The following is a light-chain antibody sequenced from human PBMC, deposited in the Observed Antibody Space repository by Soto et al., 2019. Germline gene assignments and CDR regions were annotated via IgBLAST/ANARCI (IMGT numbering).Light chain of an antibody. CDR2: WAS. V-gene: IGKV4-1*01. J-gene: IGKJ1*01. Sequence: DIVMTQSPDSLAVSLGERSTINCKSSQSVLYSSNNKNYLAWYQQRPGQPPKLLIYWASTRASGVHDRFSGSGSGPDFTLTISSQQTEDVALYNCQQYHTTPWTSGQGNPVEIK. CDR3: QQYHTTPWT. CDR1: QSVLYSSNNKNY.